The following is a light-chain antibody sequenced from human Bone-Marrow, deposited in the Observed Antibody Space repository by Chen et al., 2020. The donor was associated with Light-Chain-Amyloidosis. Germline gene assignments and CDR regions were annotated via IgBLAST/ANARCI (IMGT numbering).Light chain of an antibody. Sequence: HSVLTQPPSTSATPGQRVTISCSGSGSNIGSHDVFWYQQVPGKAPKLLIFKNDQRPSGVPDRFSAFKSGTAASRAIRGLRSEDEADYHCATWDGSLSGVVFGGGTKVTVL. J-gene: IGLJ2*01. V-gene: IGLV1-47*01. CDR3: ATWDGSLSGVV. CDR1: GSNIGSHD. CDR2: KND.